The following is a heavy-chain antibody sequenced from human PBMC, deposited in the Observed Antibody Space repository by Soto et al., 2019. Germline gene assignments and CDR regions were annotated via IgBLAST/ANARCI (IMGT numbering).Heavy chain of an antibody. CDR3: ARRGMSKIGCDT. Sequence: QVQLVQSGAEVKKPGTSVKVSCKASGYIFSNYYMHWVRQAPGQGLEWMGVFNPSGDATHYAQSFQGRVSVTRDTSTSTVYMELSTLTSEDTAVYYCARRGMSKIGCDTWGQGTMVTVSS. CDR2: FNPSGDAT. D-gene: IGHD3-10*01. J-gene: IGHJ3*02. V-gene: IGHV1-46*01. CDR1: GYIFSNYY.